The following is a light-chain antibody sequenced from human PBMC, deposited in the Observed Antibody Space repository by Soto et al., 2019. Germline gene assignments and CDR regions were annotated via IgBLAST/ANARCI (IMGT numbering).Light chain of an antibody. J-gene: IGKJ4*01. Sequence: TKCPVALTASEGDRVTITGRASPSISGWLAWYQQKPGTAPKLLIYEASNLESGVPSRFSGSGSGTEFTLTISSLQPDDIATYYCQQYTYLPLPFGAGTNVDIK. CDR1: PSISGW. CDR3: QQYTYLPLP. V-gene: IGKV1-5*01. CDR2: EAS.